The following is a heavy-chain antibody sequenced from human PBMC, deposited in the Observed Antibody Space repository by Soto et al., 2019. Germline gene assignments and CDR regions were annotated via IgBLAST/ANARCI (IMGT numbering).Heavy chain of an antibody. CDR1: GFPFSSYA. D-gene: IGHD1-26*01. J-gene: IGHJ3*02. CDR2: ISGSGGST. CDR3: AIVGATVDAFDI. V-gene: IGHV3-23*01. Sequence: GGSLRLSCAASGFPFSSYAMSWVRQAPGKGLEWVSAISGSGGSTYYADSVKGRFTISRDNSKNTLYLQMNSLRAEDTAVYYCAIVGATVDAFDIWGQGTMVTVS.